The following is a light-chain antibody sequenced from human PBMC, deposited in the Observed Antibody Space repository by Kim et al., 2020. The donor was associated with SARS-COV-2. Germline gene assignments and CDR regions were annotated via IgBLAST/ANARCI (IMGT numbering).Light chain of an antibody. Sequence: SPGERPTLSCRASPSVSSSSLAWYQQKPGQAPRLLIYDASSRATGIPDRFSGSGSGTDFTLTISRLEPEDFAVYYCQQYAFSRITFGPGTKVDIK. CDR3: QQYAFSRIT. CDR1: PSVSSSS. J-gene: IGKJ3*01. V-gene: IGKV3-20*01. CDR2: DAS.